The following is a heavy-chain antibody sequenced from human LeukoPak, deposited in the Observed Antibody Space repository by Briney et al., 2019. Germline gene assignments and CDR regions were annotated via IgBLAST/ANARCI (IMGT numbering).Heavy chain of an antibody. V-gene: IGHV1-18*01. D-gene: IGHD3-10*01. CDR2: ISAYNGNT. Sequence: GASVKVSCKASGYTFTSYGISWVRQAPGQGLEWMGWISAYNGNTNYAQKLQGRVTMTTDTSPSTAYMELRSLRSDDTAVYYCARGITMVRGVTKNYYYMDVWGKGTTVTISS. CDR3: ARGITMVRGVTKNYYYMDV. J-gene: IGHJ6*03. CDR1: GYTFTSYG.